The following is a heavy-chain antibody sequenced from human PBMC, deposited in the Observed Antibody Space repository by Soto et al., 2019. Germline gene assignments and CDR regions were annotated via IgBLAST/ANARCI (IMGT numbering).Heavy chain of an antibody. Sequence: QVQLVESGGGVVQPGRSLGLSCAASGFTFSSYGMHWVRQAPGKGLEWVAVISYDGSNKYYADSVKGRFTISRDNSKNTLYLQMNSLRAEDTAVYYCAKDLTWYDSSGFYDYWGQGTLVTVSS. V-gene: IGHV3-30*18. CDR3: AKDLTWYDSSGFYDY. CDR1: GFTFSSYG. CDR2: ISYDGSNK. D-gene: IGHD3-22*01. J-gene: IGHJ4*02.